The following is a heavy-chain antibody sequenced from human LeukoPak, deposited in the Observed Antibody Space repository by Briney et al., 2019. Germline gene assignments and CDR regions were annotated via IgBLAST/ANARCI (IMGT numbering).Heavy chain of an antibody. CDR3: ARDLDYYDSSGYYYSGADNWFDP. Sequence: ASVKVSCKASGYTFTGYYMHWVRQAPGQGLEWRGWINPNSGGTNYAQKFQGRVTMTRDTSISTAYMELSRLRSDDTAVYYCARDLDYYDSSGYYYSGADNWFDPWGQGTLVTVSS. CDR2: INPNSGGT. CDR1: GYTFTGYY. J-gene: IGHJ5*02. D-gene: IGHD3-22*01. V-gene: IGHV1-2*02.